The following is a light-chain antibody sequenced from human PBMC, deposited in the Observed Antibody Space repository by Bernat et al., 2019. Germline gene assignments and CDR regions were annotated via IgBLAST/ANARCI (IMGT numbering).Light chain of an antibody. CDR1: QSVSSN. V-gene: IGKV3-15*01. CDR3: QQYNNWTRT. CDR2: GAS. J-gene: IGKJ1*01. Sequence: EIVMTQSPAILSVSPGERATLSCRASQSVSSNLAWYLQKPGQAPRLLIYGASTRATGIPARFSGGGSGTEFTLTISSLQSEDFAVYYCQQYNNWTRTFGQGTKVEIK.